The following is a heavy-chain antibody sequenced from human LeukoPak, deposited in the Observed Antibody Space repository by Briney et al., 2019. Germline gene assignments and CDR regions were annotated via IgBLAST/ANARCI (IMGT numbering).Heavy chain of an antibody. J-gene: IGHJ6*03. Sequence: QSGGSLRLSCAASGFTFSSYSMNWVRQAPGKGLEWVSYISSSSSTIYYADSVKGRFTISRDNAKNSLYLQMNSLRAEDTAVYYCARDGYEWHYYMDVWGKGTTVTVSS. CDR1: GFTFSSYS. V-gene: IGHV3-48*01. CDR3: ARDGYEWHYYMDV. D-gene: IGHD5-12*01. CDR2: ISSSSSTI.